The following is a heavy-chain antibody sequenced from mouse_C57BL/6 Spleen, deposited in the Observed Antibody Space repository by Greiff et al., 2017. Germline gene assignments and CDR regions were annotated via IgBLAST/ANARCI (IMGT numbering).Heavy chain of an antibody. J-gene: IGHJ1*03. D-gene: IGHD2-1*01. Sequence: VQLQQSGPELVKPGASVKISCKASGYAFSSSWMNWVKQRPGKGLEWIGRIYPGEGDTNDNGKFKGKATLTADKSSSTASMQLSSLTSEDSAVYFCARRIYYGNWYFDVWGTGTTVTVSS. CDR3: ARRIYYGNWYFDV. CDR1: GYAFSSSW. CDR2: IYPGEGDT. V-gene: IGHV1-82*01.